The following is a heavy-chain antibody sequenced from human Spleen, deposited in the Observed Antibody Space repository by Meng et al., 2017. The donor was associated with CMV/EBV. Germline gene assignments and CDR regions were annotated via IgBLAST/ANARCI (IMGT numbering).Heavy chain of an antibody. Sequence: CAATGFTFSTYGMHWVRQAPGKGLEWLAFISYDGSNKYYEDPVKGRFTISRDNSKNTLYLQVNSLRAEDTAVYYCAKAETGYDSHFDFWGQGTLVTVSS. CDR3: AKAETGYDSHFDF. V-gene: IGHV3-30*18. CDR1: GFTFSTYG. CDR2: ISYDGSNK. J-gene: IGHJ4*02. D-gene: IGHD5-12*01.